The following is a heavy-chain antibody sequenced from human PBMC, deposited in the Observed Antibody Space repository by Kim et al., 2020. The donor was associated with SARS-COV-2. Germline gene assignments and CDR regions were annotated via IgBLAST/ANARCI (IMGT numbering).Heavy chain of an antibody. CDR2: IRRKVNGYAT. V-gene: IGHV3-73*01. J-gene: IGHJ3*02. D-gene: IGHD1-1*01. Sequence: GGSLRLSWGASGFTFSDSAMHWVRRASGKGLEWDGRIRRKVNGYATAYSASVRGRFTISRDDSRNTAYLQMNSLKTEDTAVYYCTRVAGTTLAYWDAFD. CDR3: TRVAGTTLAYWDAFD. CDR1: GFTFSDSA.